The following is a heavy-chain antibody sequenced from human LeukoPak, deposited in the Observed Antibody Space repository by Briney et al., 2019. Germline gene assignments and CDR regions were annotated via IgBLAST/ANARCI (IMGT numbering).Heavy chain of an antibody. CDR3: ARRGGLNRGYWYFDL. CDR2: IYYTGTT. CDR1: GDPIRSSY. J-gene: IGHJ2*01. Sequence: SETLSLTCTVSGDPIRSSYWSWIRQPPGKGLEWIGYIYYTGTTTYNPSLKSRVTISVDTSKNQFSLNLSSVTAADTAVYYCARRGGLNRGYWYFDLWGRGTLVTVSS. V-gene: IGHV4-59*01. D-gene: IGHD3-16*01.